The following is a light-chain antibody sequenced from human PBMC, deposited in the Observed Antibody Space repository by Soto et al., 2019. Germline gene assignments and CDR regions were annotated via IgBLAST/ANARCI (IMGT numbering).Light chain of an antibody. Sequence: QSVLTQPASVSGSPGQSITISCTGTSSDVGGYNYVSWYQHHPGKAHKLMIYDVSNRPSGVSNRFSGSKSGNTASLTISGLQAEDEADYYCSSYTSSSTLGGVFGTGTKVTVL. J-gene: IGLJ1*01. CDR3: SSYTSSSTLGGV. CDR2: DVS. V-gene: IGLV2-14*03. CDR1: SSDVGGYNY.